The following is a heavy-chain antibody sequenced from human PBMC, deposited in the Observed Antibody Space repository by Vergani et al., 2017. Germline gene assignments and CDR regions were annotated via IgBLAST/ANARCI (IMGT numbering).Heavy chain of an antibody. CDR2: ISGRSNYI. V-gene: IGHV3-21*06. D-gene: IGHD3-22*01. CDR3: ARKKYHDSKDYYQVEPFDY. J-gene: IGHJ4*02. Sequence: EVQLQESGGGLVKPGGSLRVSCAASGFSFSTYSINWVRQAPGKGLEWVSSISGRSNYIYYADSLKGRFTISRDNSKNSVYLQMNSLRAEDTAIYYCARKKYHDSKDYYQVEPFDYWGQGTLVTVSS. CDR1: GFSFSTYS.